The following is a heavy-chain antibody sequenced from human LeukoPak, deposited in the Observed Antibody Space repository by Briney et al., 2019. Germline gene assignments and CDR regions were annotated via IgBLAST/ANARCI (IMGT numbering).Heavy chain of an antibody. CDR3: ARGLVPAATSYYFDY. D-gene: IGHD2-2*01. CDR1: GGSFSGYY. J-gene: IGHJ4*02. CDR2: INHSGST. Sequence: SETLSLACAVYGGSFSGYYWSWIRQPPGKGLEWIGVINHSGSTNYNPSLKSRVTISVDTSKNQFSLKLSSVTAADTAVYYCARGLVPAATSYYFDYWGQGTLVTVSS. V-gene: IGHV4-34*01.